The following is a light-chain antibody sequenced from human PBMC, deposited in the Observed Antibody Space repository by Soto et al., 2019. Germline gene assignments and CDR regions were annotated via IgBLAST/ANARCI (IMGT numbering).Light chain of an antibody. Sequence: DIVTTQSPDSLAVSLGERATINCKSSQSVLYSSNSRNYLAWYQQKPGQPPKMVIYWASTRESGVPGRFSGSGSGTDFTLTISGLQAEDVAVYYCQQYYSSPPTFGPGTKVEIK. V-gene: IGKV4-1*01. CDR2: WAS. J-gene: IGKJ3*01. CDR3: QQYYSSPPT. CDR1: QSVLYSSNSRNY.